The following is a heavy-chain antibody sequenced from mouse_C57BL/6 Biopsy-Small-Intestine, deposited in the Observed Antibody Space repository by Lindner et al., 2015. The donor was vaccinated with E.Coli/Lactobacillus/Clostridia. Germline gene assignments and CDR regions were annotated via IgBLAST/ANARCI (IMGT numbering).Heavy chain of an antibody. J-gene: IGHJ3*01. CDR1: GYTFTSYD. Sequence: VQLQESGPELVKPGASVKLSCKASGYTFTSYDINWVKQRPGQGLEWIGWIYPRDGSTKYNEKFKGKATLTVDTSSNMELHSLTSEDSAVYFCARRSFAYWGQGTLVTVSA. CDR2: IYPRDGST. V-gene: IGHV1-85*01. CDR3: ARRSFAY.